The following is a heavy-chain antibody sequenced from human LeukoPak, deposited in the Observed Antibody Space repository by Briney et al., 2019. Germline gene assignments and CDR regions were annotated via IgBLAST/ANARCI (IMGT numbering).Heavy chain of an antibody. CDR3: AKDITGYCSGGSCWVVDY. Sequence: GGSLRLSCAASGFTFDDYTMHWVRQAPGKGLEWVSLISWDGGSTYYADSVKGRFTISRDNSKNSLYLQMNSLRTEDTALYYCAKDITGYCSGGSCWVVDYWGQGTLVTVSS. J-gene: IGHJ4*02. D-gene: IGHD2-15*01. V-gene: IGHV3-43*01. CDR1: GFTFDDYT. CDR2: ISWDGGST.